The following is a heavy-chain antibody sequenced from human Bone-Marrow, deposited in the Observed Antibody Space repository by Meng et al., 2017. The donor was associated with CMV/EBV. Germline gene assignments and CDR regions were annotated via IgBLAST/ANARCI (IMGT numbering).Heavy chain of an antibody. J-gene: IGHJ6*02. Sequence: SVKVSCKASGYTFTNSDINWVRQATGQGLEWMGGIIPIFGTANYAQKFQGRVTITTDESTSTAYMELSSLRSEDTAVYYCARGNSAKYYYGMDVWGQGTTVTVSS. CDR1: GYTFTNSD. V-gene: IGHV1-69*05. D-gene: IGHD5-24*01. CDR2: IIPIFGTA. CDR3: ARGNSAKYYYGMDV.